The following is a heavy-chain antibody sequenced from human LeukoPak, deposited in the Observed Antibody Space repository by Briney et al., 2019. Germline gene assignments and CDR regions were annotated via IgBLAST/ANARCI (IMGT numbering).Heavy chain of an antibody. Sequence: GASVKVSCKASGYTFTSYYMRWVRQAPGQGLEWMGIINPSGGSTSYAQKFQGRVTMTRDTSTSTVYMELSSLRSEDTAVYYCARKPSRCSGGSCYSNGPAGTDYWGQGTLVTVSS. J-gene: IGHJ4*02. CDR1: GYTFTSYY. V-gene: IGHV1-46*01. CDR2: INPSGGST. CDR3: ARKPSRCSGGSCYSNGPAGTDY. D-gene: IGHD2-15*01.